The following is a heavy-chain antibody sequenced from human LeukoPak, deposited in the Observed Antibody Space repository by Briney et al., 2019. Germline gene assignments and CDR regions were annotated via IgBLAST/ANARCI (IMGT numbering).Heavy chain of an antibody. CDR2: ISSSSRYK. J-gene: IGHJ4*02. D-gene: IGHD4-23*01. CDR3: ARDASRYGGKSRFAY. CDR1: GFTFSSYS. Sequence: PGGSLRLSCAASGFTFSSYSMNWVRQAPGKGLEGVSSISSSSRYKYYADSVKGGFTISRDNAKNSLYLQMNSLRAEDTAVYYCARDASRYGGKSRFAYWGQGTLVTVSS. V-gene: IGHV3-21*01.